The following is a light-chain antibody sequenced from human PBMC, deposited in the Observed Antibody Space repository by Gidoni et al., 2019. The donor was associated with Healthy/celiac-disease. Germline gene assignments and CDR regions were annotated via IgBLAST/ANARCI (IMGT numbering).Light chain of an antibody. CDR3: QQYGCSPWT. V-gene: IGKV3-20*01. J-gene: IGKJ1*01. Sequence: VLTRSPGTLSLSPGDRATLSCRARQSVSSSYLAWYQQKPGQSPRLLIYGASSRATGIPDRFSGSGSGTDFTLTISRLEAEDVAVYYCQQYGCSPWTFGQXTKVEIK. CDR1: QSVSSSY. CDR2: GAS.